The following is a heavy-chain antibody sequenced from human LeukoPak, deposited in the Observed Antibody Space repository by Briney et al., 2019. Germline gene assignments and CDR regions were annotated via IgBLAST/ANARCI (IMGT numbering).Heavy chain of an antibody. CDR1: GYSFTSYW. V-gene: IGHV5-51*01. D-gene: IGHD3-22*01. Sequence: GESLKISCKGSGYSFTSYWIGWVRHMPGKGLEWIGMIYPGGSETRYSPSFQGKVTISADKSINTAYLQWSSLKASDTAMYYCARLGIPITMIPSNAFDIWGQGTMVTISS. J-gene: IGHJ3*02. CDR2: IYPGGSET. CDR3: ARLGIPITMIPSNAFDI.